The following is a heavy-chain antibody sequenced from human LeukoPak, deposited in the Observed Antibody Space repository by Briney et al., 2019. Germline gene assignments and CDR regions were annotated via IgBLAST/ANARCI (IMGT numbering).Heavy chain of an antibody. CDR2: ISISSSTI. CDR1: GFTFPNYW. Sequence: GGSLRLSCAASGFTFPNYWMSWVRQAPGKGLEWISYISISSSTIYYADSVKGRFTISRDNAKNSLYLQVNSLRADDTAIYYCARGPPLFDPWGQGTLVTVSS. J-gene: IGHJ5*02. V-gene: IGHV3-48*01. CDR3: ARGPPLFDP.